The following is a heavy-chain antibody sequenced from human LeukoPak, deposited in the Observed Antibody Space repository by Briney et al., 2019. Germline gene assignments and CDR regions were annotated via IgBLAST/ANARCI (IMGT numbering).Heavy chain of an antibody. J-gene: IGHJ6*02. Sequence: MPSETLSLTCAVYGGSFSGYYWSWIRQPPGKGLEWIGEINHSGSTYYNPSLKSRVTISVDTSKNQFSLKLSSVTAADTAVYYCARDRRVTAIYSLYGMDVWGQGTTVTVSS. CDR2: INHSGST. V-gene: IGHV4-34*09. CDR3: ARDRRVTAIYSLYGMDV. D-gene: IGHD2-21*02. CDR1: GGSFSGYY.